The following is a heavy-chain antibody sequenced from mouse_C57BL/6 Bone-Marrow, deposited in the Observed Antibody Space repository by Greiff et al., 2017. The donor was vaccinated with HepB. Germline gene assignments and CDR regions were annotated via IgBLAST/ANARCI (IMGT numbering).Heavy chain of an antibody. D-gene: IGHD2-12*01. CDR1: GYTFTSYT. J-gene: IGHJ3*01. CDR3: AIRRRGAAWFDY. V-gene: IGHV1-4*01. Sequence: QVQLQQSGAELARPGASVKMSCKASGYTFTSYTMHWVKQRPGQGLEWIGYINPSSGYTKYNQKFKDKATLTADKSSSTAYMQLSSLTSEDSAVYYCAIRRRGAAWFDYWGQGTLVTVSA. CDR2: INPSSGYT.